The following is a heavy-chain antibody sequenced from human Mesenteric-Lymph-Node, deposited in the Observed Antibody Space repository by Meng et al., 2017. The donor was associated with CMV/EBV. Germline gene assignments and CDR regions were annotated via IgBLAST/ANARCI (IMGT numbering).Heavy chain of an antibody. D-gene: IGHD3-3*01. CDR2: MHYSGST. CDR1: GASMSSYY. CDR3: ARSYDFWSGPGFY. Sequence: SETLSLTCTVSGASMSSYYWSWIRQPPGKRLEWIGYMHYSGSTNLNPSLNSRVTISIDTSKNQFSLKLSSVTAADTAVYYCARSYDFWSGPGFYWGQGTLVTVSS. V-gene: IGHV4-59*13. J-gene: IGHJ4*02.